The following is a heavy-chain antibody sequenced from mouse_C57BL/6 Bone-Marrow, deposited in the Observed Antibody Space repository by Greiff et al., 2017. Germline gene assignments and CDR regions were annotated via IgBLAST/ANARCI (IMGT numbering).Heavy chain of an antibody. V-gene: IGHV1-82*01. CDR1: GYAFSSSW. J-gene: IGHJ1*03. CDR3: AREEYYGSSPYWYFDV. Sequence: VQLQQSGPELVKPGASVKISCKASGYAFSSSWMNWVKQRPGKGLEWIGRIYPGDGDTNYNGKFKGKATLTADKSSSTAYMQLSSLTSEDSAVYFCAREEYYGSSPYWYFDVWGTGTTVTVSS. D-gene: IGHD1-1*01. CDR2: IYPGDGDT.